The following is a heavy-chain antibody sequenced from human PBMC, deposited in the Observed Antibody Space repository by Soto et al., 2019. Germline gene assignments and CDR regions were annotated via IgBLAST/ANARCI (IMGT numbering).Heavy chain of an antibody. Sequence: EVQLLESGGDLVQPGGSLRLSCAASGFTFTSYAMNWVRLAPGKGLEWVSAISGSGGSKDYADSVKGRFTISRDNSKNTLYLQMNILSADDTALYYCARDYSSTIEWPGEIDYWCPGTLVTVSS. J-gene: IGHJ4*02. CDR3: ARDYSSTIEWPGEIDY. CDR1: GFTFTSYA. CDR2: ISGSGGSK. D-gene: IGHD6-13*01. V-gene: IGHV3-23*01.